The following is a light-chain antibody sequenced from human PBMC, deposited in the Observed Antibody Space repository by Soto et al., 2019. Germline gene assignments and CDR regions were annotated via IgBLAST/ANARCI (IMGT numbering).Light chain of an antibody. Sequence: QSALTQPASVSASPGQSITISYTGTSSDVGGYNYVSWYQQHPGKAPKLIIYEVNNRPSGVSNRFSGSKSGNTASLTISGLQPEDEADYYCTSYTSRNTYFFGSGTKLTVL. V-gene: IGLV2-14*01. CDR3: TSYTSRNTYF. CDR2: EVN. J-gene: IGLJ1*01. CDR1: SSDVGGYNY.